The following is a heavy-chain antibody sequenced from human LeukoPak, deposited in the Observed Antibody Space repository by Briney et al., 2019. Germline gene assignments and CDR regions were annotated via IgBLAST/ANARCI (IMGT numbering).Heavy chain of an antibody. D-gene: IGHD6-13*01. CDR2: INPNSGGT. J-gene: IGHJ4*02. V-gene: IGHV1-2*02. CDR1: GYTFTGYY. Sequence: SSVKVSYMASGYTFTGYYMHWVRQAPGERLEGTGWINPNSGGTNYAQKFQGRVTMTRDTSISTASMELSWLRSDDTAVYYCARLWQQLVPVDYWGQGTLVTVSS. CDR3: ARLWQQLVPVDY.